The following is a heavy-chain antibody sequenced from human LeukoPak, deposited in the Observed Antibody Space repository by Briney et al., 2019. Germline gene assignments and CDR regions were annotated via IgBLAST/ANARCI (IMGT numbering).Heavy chain of an antibody. V-gene: IGHV4-59*01. CDR1: GGSISRNY. CDR2: IYYTGSI. CDR3: ARALGSVGYVYFDY. J-gene: IGHJ4*02. Sequence: SETLSLTCTVSGGSISRNYWSWIRKPPGKGLQWIGYIYYTGSINCNPSLKSRVTISVDTSKNQLSLRLSSVTAADTAVYYCARALGSVGYVYFDYWGQGTLVTVSS. D-gene: IGHD5-12*01.